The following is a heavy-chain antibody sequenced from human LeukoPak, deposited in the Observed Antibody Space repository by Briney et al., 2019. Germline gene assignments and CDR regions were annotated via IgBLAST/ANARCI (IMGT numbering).Heavy chain of an antibody. J-gene: IGHJ6*03. Sequence: GGSVRLSCAASGFIVSTNYMSWVRQAPGKGLEWVSLIYDGGKTYYADSVKGRFTISRDNSKTTLFLQMNSLRAKDTAVYYCARGAGYPFYMDVWGKGTTVTVSS. CDR1: GFIVSTNY. D-gene: IGHD5-18*01. CDR2: IYDGGKT. CDR3: ARGAGYPFYMDV. V-gene: IGHV3-66*02.